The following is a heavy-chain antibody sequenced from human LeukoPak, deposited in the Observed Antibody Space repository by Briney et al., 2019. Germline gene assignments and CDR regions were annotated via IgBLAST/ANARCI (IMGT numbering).Heavy chain of an antibody. Sequence: GESLKISCKGSGYTFTTYWIGWVRQMPGKGLEWMGIIYPGDSDTRYSPSFQGQVTISVDKSISTAYLQWGSLEASDTAMYFCARQPGIGPVVDYWGQGTLVTVSS. CDR3: ARQPGIGPVVDY. CDR1: GYTFTTYW. D-gene: IGHD6-13*01. CDR2: IYPGDSDT. V-gene: IGHV5-51*01. J-gene: IGHJ4*02.